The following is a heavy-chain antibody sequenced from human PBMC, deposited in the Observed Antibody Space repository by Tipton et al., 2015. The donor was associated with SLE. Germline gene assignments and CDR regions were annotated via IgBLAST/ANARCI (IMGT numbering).Heavy chain of an antibody. CDR1: GGSFSNYY. J-gene: IGHJ2*01. V-gene: IGHV4-59*01. CDR2: VYYSGGT. D-gene: IGHD6-13*01. CDR3: ARGGSSWTTGNWYFDL. Sequence: LRLSCTVSGGSFSNYYWNWIRQPPGKRLEWIGYVYYSGGTNYSPSLKSRVTVSVDTSKNQFSLKMTSVTAADTAVYYCARGGSSWTTGNWYFDLWGRGTLVTVSS.